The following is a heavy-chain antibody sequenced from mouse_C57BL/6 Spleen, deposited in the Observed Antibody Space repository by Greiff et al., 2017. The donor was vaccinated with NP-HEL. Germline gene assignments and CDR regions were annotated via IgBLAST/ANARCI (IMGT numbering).Heavy chain of an antibody. V-gene: IGHV1-26*01. CDR1: GYTFTDYY. CDR3: ARNSITTVVATDWYFDV. D-gene: IGHD1-1*01. Sequence: VQLQQSGPELVKPGASVKISCKASGYTFTDYYMNWVKQSHGKSLEWIGDINPNNGGTSYNQKFKGKATLTVDKSSSTAYMELRSLTSEDSAVYYCARNSITTVVATDWYFDVWGTGTTVTVSS. J-gene: IGHJ1*03. CDR2: INPNNGGT.